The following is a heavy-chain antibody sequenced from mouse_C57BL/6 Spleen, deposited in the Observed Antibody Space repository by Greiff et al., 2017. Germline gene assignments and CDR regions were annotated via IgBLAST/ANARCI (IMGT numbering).Heavy chain of an antibody. D-gene: IGHD4-1*01. CDR3: ALTGSYAMDY. CDR1: GFTFTDYY. J-gene: IGHJ4*01. CDR2: IRNKANGYTT. Sequence: EVQLVESGGGLVQPGGSLSLSCAASGFTFTDYYMSWVRQPPGKALEWLGFIRNKANGYTTEYSASVKGRFTISRDNSQSILYLQMNALRAEDRATYYCALTGSYAMDYWGQGTSDTVSS. V-gene: IGHV7-3*01.